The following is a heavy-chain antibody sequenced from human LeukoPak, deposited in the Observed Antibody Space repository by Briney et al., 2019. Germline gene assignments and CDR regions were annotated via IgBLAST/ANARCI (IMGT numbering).Heavy chain of an antibody. D-gene: IGHD6-13*01. CDR3: ARVDLGIAAAGDFQH. CDR1: GYTFTSYD. CDR2: MNPNSGNT. J-gene: IGHJ1*01. V-gene: IGHV1-8*01. Sequence: ASVKVSCKASGYTFTSYDINWVRQATGQGLEWMGWMNPNSGNTGYAQKFQGRVTMTRNTSISTAYMEPSSLRSEDTAVYYCARVDLGIAAAGDFQHWGQGTLVTVSS.